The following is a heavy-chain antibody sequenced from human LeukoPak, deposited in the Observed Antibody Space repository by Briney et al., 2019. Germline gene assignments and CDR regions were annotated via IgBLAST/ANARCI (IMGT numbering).Heavy chain of an antibody. J-gene: IGHJ4*02. V-gene: IGHV3-15*01. CDR3: ATEAGSTTWYSSRSDY. CDR1: GFTFSNAW. CDR2: IKSKTDGGTT. D-gene: IGHD2/OR15-2a*01. Sequence: GGSLRLSCAASGFTFSNAWMSWVRQAPGKGLEWVGRIKSKTDGGTTDYAAPVKGRFTISRDDSKNTLYLQMNSLKIEDTAVYYCATEAGSTTWYSSRSDYWGQGTLVTVSS.